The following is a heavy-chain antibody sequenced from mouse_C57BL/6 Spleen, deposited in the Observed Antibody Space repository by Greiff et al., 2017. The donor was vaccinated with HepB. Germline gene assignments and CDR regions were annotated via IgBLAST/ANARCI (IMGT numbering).Heavy chain of an antibody. CDR1: GFTFSDFY. D-gene: IGHD4-1*01. V-gene: IGHV7-1*01. Sequence: EVKLVESGGGLVQSGRSLRLSCATSGFTFSDFYMEWVRQAPGKGLEWIAASRNKANDYTTEYSASVKGRFIVSRDTSQSILYLQMNALRAEDTAIYYCARDANWERYFDVWGTGTTVTVSS. CDR3: ARDANWERYFDV. CDR2: SRNKANDYTT. J-gene: IGHJ1*03.